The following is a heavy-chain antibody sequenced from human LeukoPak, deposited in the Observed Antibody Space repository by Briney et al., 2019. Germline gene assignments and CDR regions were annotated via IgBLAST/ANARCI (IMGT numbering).Heavy chain of an antibody. V-gene: IGHV3-30-3*01. Sequence: GGSLRLSCAASGFTFSSYAMHWVRQAPGKGLEWVAVISYDGSNKYYADSVKGRFTISRDNSKNTLYLQMNSLRAEDTAVYYCARGRFLSVTTNWGQGTLVTVSS. J-gene: IGHJ4*02. CDR2: ISYDGSNK. D-gene: IGHD4-17*01. CDR3: ARGRFLSVTTN. CDR1: GFTFSSYA.